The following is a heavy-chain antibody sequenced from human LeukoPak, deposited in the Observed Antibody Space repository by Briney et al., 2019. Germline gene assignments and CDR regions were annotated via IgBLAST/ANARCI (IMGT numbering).Heavy chain of an antibody. CDR1: GRTFTYGTFY. J-gene: IGHJ5*02. Sequence: PSETLSLPCIVSGRTFTYGTFYWSWSRQSPGKILERIGTIHHSRSTFYNTSLKSQVTISVDTSKIQFALNLSPVNAAVTAVYYCARAGILSTGDYFAPWGEGTLVTVPS. V-gene: IGHV4-39*06. D-gene: IGHD5/OR15-5a*01. CDR3: ARAGILSTGDYFAP. CDR2: IHHSRST.